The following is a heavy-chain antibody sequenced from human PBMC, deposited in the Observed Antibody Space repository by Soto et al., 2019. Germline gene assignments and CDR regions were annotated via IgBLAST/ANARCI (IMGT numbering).Heavy chain of an antibody. D-gene: IGHD3-22*01. CDR3: ERDPRIGWSHAAVEV. CDR1: GGAISTSV. V-gene: IGHV1-69*01. Sequence: QVHLAQSGAEMKKPGSSMRVSCEASGGAISTSVIGWVRQAPGQGLEWMGGVIPLFGAPSYPQKFQGRVTISADESFSSVYLELTSIKSEDTATYYCERDPRIGWSHAAVEVWGPGTLIIVSS. J-gene: IGHJ3*01. CDR2: VIPLFGAP.